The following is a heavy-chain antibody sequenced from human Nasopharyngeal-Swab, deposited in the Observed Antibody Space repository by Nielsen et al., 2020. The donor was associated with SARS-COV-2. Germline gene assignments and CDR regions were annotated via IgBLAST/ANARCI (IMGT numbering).Heavy chain of an antibody. Sequence: GGSLRLSCAASGFTFNTYAISWVRQAPGKGLEWVSVISGSDYSPKYADSVKGRFTISRDNSKNTLYLQMNSLRAEDTAVYYCAKDRTPGIVGGRGFDYWGQGTLVTVSS. CDR3: AKDRTPGIVGGRGFDY. J-gene: IGHJ4*02. D-gene: IGHD1-26*01. V-gene: IGHV3-23*01. CDR1: GFTFNTYA. CDR2: ISGSDYSP.